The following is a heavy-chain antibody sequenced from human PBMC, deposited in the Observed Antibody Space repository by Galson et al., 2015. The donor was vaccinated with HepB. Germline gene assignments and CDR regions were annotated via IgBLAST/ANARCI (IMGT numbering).Heavy chain of an antibody. V-gene: IGHV3-23*01. D-gene: IGHD5-24*01. CDR2: ISGSGGST. CDR3: VRDGENGSNDLDY. CDR1: GFTFSSYA. Sequence: SLRLSCAASGFTFSSYAMSWVRQAPGKGLEWVSAISGSGGSTYYADSVKGRFTISRDNSKNTLYLQMNSLRVEDTSLYYCVRDGENGSNDLDYWGQGALVTVSS. J-gene: IGHJ4*02.